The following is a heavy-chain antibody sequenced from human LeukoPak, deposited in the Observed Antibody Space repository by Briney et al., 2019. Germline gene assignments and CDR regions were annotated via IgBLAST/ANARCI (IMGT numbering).Heavy chain of an antibody. CDR1: GGTLSSYY. V-gene: IGHV4-4*07. D-gene: IGHD1-7*01. CDR2: ISSSGST. J-gene: IGHJ4*02. Sequence: SETLSLTCTVSGGTLSSYYWSWIRQPTGKRLEWIGRISSSGSTNYNPSLTSRVTMSVDSSKNQFSLILISVTAADTAVYYCARDLDWNYADYWGQGTLVTVSS. CDR3: ARDLDWNYADY.